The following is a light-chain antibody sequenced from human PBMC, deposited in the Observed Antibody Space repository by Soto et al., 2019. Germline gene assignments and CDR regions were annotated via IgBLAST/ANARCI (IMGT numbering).Light chain of an antibody. Sequence: DIQMTQSPSSLSASVGDRVTITCRASQSTSSYLNWYRQKPGKAPKLLIYAASSLQSGVPSRFSGSGSGTDFTLTISSLQPEDFATYYWQQSYSTPPTFGQGTKVEIK. CDR2: AAS. CDR3: QQSYSTPPT. V-gene: IGKV1-39*01. J-gene: IGKJ1*01. CDR1: QSTSSY.